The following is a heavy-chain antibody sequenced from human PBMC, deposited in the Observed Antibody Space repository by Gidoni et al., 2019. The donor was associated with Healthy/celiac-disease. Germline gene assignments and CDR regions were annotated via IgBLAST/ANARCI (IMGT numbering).Heavy chain of an antibody. CDR3: ARIGVFGAASQRAIDY. CDR2: IYYSGST. CDR1: GGAISGSSYY. D-gene: IGHD6-13*01. Sequence: QLQLQESGPGLVKPSETLSLICTVSGGAISGSSYYWGWIRQPPGKGLEWIGSIYYSGSTYYNPSLKSRVTISVDASKNHFSLRLSSVTAADTAVYYCARIGVFGAASQRAIDYWGQGTLVTVSS. V-gene: IGHV4-39*01. J-gene: IGHJ4*02.